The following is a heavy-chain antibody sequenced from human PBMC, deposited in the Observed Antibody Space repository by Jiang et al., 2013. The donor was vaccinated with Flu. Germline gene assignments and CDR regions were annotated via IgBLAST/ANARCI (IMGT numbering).Heavy chain of an antibody. V-gene: IGHV4-59*01. CDR3: AREVVAGSYYFDY. Sequence: GSGLVKPSETLSLTCTVSGGSISSYYWSWIRQPPGKGLEWIGYIYYSGSTNYNPSLKSRVTISVDTSKNQFSLKLSSVTAADTAVYYCAREVVAGSYYFDYWGQGTLVTVSS. CDR1: GGSISSYY. D-gene: IGHD6-19*01. CDR2: IYYSGST. J-gene: IGHJ4*02.